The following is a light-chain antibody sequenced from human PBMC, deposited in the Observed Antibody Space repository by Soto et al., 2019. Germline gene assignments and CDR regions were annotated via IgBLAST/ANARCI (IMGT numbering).Light chain of an antibody. CDR2: KAS. V-gene: IGKV1-5*03. CDR3: QKFNSYPWT. J-gene: IGKJ1*01. CDR1: QSISTF. Sequence: DIQMTQSPSSLSASVGDRVTIACRASQSISTFLAWYQQKPGKAPNLLIYKASSLESGVPSRFSGSGSGTEFTVTISSLQPEDFATYYCQKFNSYPWTFGQGTKVDIK.